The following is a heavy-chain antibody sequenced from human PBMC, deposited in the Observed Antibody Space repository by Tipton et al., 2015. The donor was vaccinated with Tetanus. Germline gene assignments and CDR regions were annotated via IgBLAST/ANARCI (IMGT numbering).Heavy chain of an antibody. Sequence: QSGAEVKKPGESLTISCKASGYNFATFWIGWVRQKPGKGLEGMGIIYSGDSSVRYSPTFEGQVTFSADRSTTTAYLQWTSLKASDTAIYFCARLPKHYSASGRTWGQGTLVAFSS. CDR1: GYNFATFW. CDR2: IYSGDSSV. V-gene: IGHV5-51*01. CDR3: ARLPKHYSASGRT. D-gene: IGHD3-10*01. J-gene: IGHJ5*02.